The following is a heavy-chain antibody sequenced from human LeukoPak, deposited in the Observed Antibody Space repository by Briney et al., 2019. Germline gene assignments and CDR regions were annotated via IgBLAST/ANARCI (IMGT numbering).Heavy chain of an antibody. CDR3: AKDLWRDRWELNAGDY. Sequence: SETLSLTCTVSGGSISSYYWSWIRQPPGKGLEWIGYIYYSGSTNYNPSLKSRVTISVDASKNQFSLKLSSVTAADTAVYYCAKDLWRDRWELNAGDYWGQGTLVTVSS. J-gene: IGHJ4*02. CDR2: IYYSGST. CDR1: GGSISSYY. D-gene: IGHD1-26*01. V-gene: IGHV4-59*01.